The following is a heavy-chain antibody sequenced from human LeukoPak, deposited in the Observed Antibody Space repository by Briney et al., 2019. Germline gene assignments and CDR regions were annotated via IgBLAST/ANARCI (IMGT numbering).Heavy chain of an antibody. CDR3: ARVAPALMSGTTHWYYYGMDV. D-gene: IGHD1-7*01. CDR2: TYYRPKWYN. Sequence: SQTLSLTCAISGDSVSSNSAAWNRIRQSPSRGLEWLGRTYYRPKWYNDYAVSVKSRITINPDTSKNQFSLQLNSVTPEDTAVYYCARVAPALMSGTTHWYYYGMDVWGQGTTVTVSS. V-gene: IGHV6-1*01. J-gene: IGHJ6*02. CDR1: GDSVSSNSAA.